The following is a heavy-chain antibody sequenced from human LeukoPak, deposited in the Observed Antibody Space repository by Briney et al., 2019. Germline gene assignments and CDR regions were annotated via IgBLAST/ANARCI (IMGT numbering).Heavy chain of an antibody. CDR1: GFTFDDYA. Sequence: GGSLRLSCAASGFTFDDYAMHWVRQAPGKGLEWVSLISGDGGSTYYADSVKGRFTISRDNSKNSLYLQMNSLRTEDTALYYCARDSHYYYDSSGIDYWGQGTLVTVSS. CDR3: ARDSHYYYDSSGIDY. D-gene: IGHD3-22*01. J-gene: IGHJ4*02. CDR2: ISGDGGST. V-gene: IGHV3-43*02.